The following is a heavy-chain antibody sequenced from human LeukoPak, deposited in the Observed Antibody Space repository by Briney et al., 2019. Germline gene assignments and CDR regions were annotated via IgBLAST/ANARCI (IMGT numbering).Heavy chain of an antibody. V-gene: IGHV3-30*04. CDR1: GFTFSSYA. CDR2: ISYDGSNK. J-gene: IGHJ4*02. D-gene: IGHD4-17*01. Sequence: GGSLRLSCAASGFTFSSYAMRWVRQAPGKGLEWVAVISYDGSNKYYADSVKGRFTISRDNSKNTLCLQMNSLRAEDTAVYYCAKEIWPTVTTPGHTHFDYWGQGTLATVSS. CDR3: AKEIWPTVTTPGHTHFDY.